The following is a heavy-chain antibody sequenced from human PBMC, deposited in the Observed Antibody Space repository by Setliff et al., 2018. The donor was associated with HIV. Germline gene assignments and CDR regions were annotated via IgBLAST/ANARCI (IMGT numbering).Heavy chain of an antibody. CDR1: GGSINSGTYY. V-gene: IGHV4-61*02. J-gene: IGHJ2*01. Sequence: SETLSLTCTVPGGSINSGTYYWSWIRQPAGKGLEWIGRVYNSGSANYNPSLTSRVTMSVDTSKNQFSLNLNSLTAADTAIYYCARGAEYPNWYFDLWGRGTLVTVSS. CDR2: VYNSGSA. CDR3: ARGAEYPNWYFDL.